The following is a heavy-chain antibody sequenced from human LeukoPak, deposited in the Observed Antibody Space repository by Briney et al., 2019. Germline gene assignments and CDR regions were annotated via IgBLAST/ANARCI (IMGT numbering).Heavy chain of an antibody. D-gene: IGHD3-22*01. CDR2: NFFHDGST. Sequence: ASVKVSCKTSGYSFNSHHVHWVGQAPGQGLEWMGINFFHDGSTSNTQKFQGRVTMTRDTSTSTVYMELSSLRSEDTAVYYCARDLKGYYDSSGYYFGYWGQGTLVTVSS. CDR1: GYSFNSHH. CDR3: ARDLKGYYDSSGYYFGY. J-gene: IGHJ4*02. V-gene: IGHV1-46*02.